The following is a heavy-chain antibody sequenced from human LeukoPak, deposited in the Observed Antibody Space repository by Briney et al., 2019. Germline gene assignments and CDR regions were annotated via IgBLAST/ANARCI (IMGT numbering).Heavy chain of an antibody. CDR1: GGSISSYY. CDR3: ARAGTGDVYSYFDY. Sequence: SETLSLTCSVSGGSISSYYWSWIRQPPGKGLEWIGYIYYSGSTNYNPSLKSRVTISVDTSKNQFSLKLSSVTAADTAVYYRARAGTGDVYSYFDYWGQGTLVTVSS. V-gene: IGHV4-59*01. CDR2: IYYSGST. D-gene: IGHD1-26*01. J-gene: IGHJ4*02.